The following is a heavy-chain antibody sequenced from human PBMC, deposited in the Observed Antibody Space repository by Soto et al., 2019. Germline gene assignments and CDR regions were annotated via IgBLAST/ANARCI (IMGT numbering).Heavy chain of an antibody. V-gene: IGHV1-18*01. J-gene: IGHJ4*02. D-gene: IGHD3-10*01. Sequence: GASVKVSCKASGYTFTSYGISWVRQAPGQGLEWMGWISAYNGNTNYAQKLQGRVTMTTDTSTSTAYTELRSLRSDDTAVYYCARELRRSGSYSLWGQGTLVTVSS. CDR3: ARELRRSGSYSL. CDR2: ISAYNGNT. CDR1: GYTFTSYG.